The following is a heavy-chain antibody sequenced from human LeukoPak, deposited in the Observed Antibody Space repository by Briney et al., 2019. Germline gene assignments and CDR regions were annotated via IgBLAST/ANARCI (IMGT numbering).Heavy chain of an antibody. D-gene: IGHD2-21*01. Sequence: SETLSLTCSVSDYSISSGYYWGWIRQPPGKGLDFIGSIHHAGTTSYNPSLKSRVTISVDTSKNQFSLKLSSVTAADTAVYYCARVLWPHYGMDVWGQGTTVTVSS. CDR1: DYSISSGYY. CDR3: ARVLWPHYGMDV. J-gene: IGHJ6*02. V-gene: IGHV4-38-2*02. CDR2: IHHAGTT.